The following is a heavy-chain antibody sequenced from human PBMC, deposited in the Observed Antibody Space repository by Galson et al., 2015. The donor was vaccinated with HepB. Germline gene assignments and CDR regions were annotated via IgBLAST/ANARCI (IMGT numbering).Heavy chain of an antibody. V-gene: IGHV3-66*02. CDR3: ARGIAVAGRFDY. J-gene: IGHJ4*02. CDR1: GFSVSSNY. CDR2: IYSGGTT. Sequence: SLRLSCAASGFSVSSNYMNWVRQAPGKGLEWVSIIYSGGTTYYADSVKGRFTISRDNSKNTLYLQMNSLRAEDTAVYYCARGIAVAGRFDYWGQGTLATVSS. D-gene: IGHD6-19*01.